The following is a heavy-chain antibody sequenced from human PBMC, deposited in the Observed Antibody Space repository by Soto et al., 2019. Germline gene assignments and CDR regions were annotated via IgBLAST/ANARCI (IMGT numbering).Heavy chain of an antibody. CDR1: GGSFSGYY. CDR2: INHSGST. V-gene: IGHV4-34*01. CDR3: ARGLSGCGGDCYWNHYYYYYGMDV. J-gene: IGHJ6*02. Sequence: SETLSLTCAVYGGSFSGYYWSWIRQPPGKGLEWIGEINHSGSTNYNPSLKSRATISVDTSKNQFSLKLSSVTAADTAVYYCARGLSGCGGDCYWNHYYYYYGMDVWGQGTTVTVSS. D-gene: IGHD2-21*02.